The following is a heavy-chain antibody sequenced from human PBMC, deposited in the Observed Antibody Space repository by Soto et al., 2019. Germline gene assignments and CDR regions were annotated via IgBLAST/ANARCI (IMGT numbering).Heavy chain of an antibody. CDR1: GGSISSYY. CDR2: IYYSGST. J-gene: IGHJ3*02. CDR3: ARAVENLVVPAAIGVENAFDI. D-gene: IGHD2-2*02. V-gene: IGHV4-59*01. Sequence: SETLSLTCTVSGGSISSYYWSWIRQPPGKGLEWIGYIYYSGSTNYNPSLKSRVTISVDTSKNQFSLKLSSVTAADTAVYYCARAVENLVVPAAIGVENAFDIWGQGTMVTVSS.